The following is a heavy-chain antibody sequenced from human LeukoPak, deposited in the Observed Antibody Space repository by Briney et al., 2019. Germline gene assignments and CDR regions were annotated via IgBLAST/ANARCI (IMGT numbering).Heavy chain of an antibody. CDR3: ARKSIAVAGRKPYDP. J-gene: IGHJ5*02. CDR1: GGSFSGNY. D-gene: IGHD6-13*01. V-gene: IGHV4-34*01. Sequence: SETLSLTCAVYGGSFSGNYWSWIRQPPGRGLEWIGEIDHSGRTNSNASLKSRVTISVDMSKNQFSLRLSSVTAADTAVYYCARKSIAVAGRKPYDPWDQGSLVTVSS. CDR2: IDHSGRT.